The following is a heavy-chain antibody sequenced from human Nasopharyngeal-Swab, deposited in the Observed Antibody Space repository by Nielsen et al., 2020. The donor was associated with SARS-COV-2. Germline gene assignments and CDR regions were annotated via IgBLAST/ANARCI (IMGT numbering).Heavy chain of an antibody. Sequence: GSLRLSCAASGFTFSTYAMTWVRQAPGKGLEWVSTIDAGGANTFYADSVKGRFTISRDNSKNTLYLQMNSLRAEDTAVYYCAAGGSSWYVDAFDIWGQGTMVTVSS. CDR3: AAGGSSWYVDAFDI. CDR2: IDAGGANT. V-gene: IGHV3-23*01. D-gene: IGHD6-13*01. J-gene: IGHJ3*02. CDR1: GFTFSTYA.